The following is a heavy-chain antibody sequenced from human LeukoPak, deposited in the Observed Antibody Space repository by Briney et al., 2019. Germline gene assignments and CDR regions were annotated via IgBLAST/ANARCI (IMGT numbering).Heavy chain of an antibody. CDR3: ARDKAPLGPAEYNWFDP. CDR2: IYHTGST. D-gene: IGHD2/OR15-2a*01. CDR1: GSSLTRGNY. J-gene: IGHJ5*02. V-gene: IGHV4-38-2*02. Sequence: PSETLSLTCPVSGSSLTRGNYGGWTRQPPGKGLEWIGSIYHTGSTYYNPSLKSRVTISVDTPKNQFSLKLHTEPAADTAVYYCARDKAPLGPAEYNWFDPWGQGTLVTVSS.